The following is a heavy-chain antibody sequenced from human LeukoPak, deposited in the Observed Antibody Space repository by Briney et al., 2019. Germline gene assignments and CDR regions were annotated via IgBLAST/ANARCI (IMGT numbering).Heavy chain of an antibody. J-gene: IGHJ4*02. D-gene: IGHD4-23*01. CDR3: ARGGLRWLHFDY. Sequence: GASVKVSCKASGGTFSSYAISWVRQAPGQGLEWMGGIIPIFGTANYAQKFQGRVTITADESTSTAYMELSSLRSEDTAVYYCARGGLRWLHFDYWGQGTLVTVSS. CDR1: GGTFSSYA. V-gene: IGHV1-69*13. CDR2: IIPIFGTA.